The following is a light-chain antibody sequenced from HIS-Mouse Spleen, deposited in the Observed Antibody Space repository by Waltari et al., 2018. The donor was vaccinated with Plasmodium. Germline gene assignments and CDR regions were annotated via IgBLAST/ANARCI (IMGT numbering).Light chain of an antibody. CDR3: YSTDSSGNHRV. CDR1: ALPKKY. CDR2: EDS. J-gene: IGLJ3*02. V-gene: IGLV3-10*01. Sequence: SYELTQPPSVSVSPGPTARITCSGDALPKKYAYWYSQKSGQAPVLVIYEDSKRPSGIPERFSGSSSGTMATLTISGAQVEDEADYYCYSTDSSGNHRVFGGGTKLTVL.